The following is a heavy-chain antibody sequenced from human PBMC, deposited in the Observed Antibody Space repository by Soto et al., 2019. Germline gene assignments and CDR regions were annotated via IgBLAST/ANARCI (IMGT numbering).Heavy chain of an antibody. V-gene: IGHV1-69*13. J-gene: IGHJ5*02. CDR2: IIPIFGTA. CDR3: ETRPNFNWFDP. CDR1: GGTFSSYA. Sequence: SVRVSCKASGGTFSSYAISWVRQAPGQGLEWMGGIIPIFGTANYAQKFQGRVTITADESTSTAYMELSSLRSEDTAVYYCETRPNFNWFDPSGQGTPVTFSS. D-gene: IGHD6-6*01.